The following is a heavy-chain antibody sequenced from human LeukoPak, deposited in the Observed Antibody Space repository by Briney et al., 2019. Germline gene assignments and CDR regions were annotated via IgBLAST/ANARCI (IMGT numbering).Heavy chain of an antibody. CDR2: ISSSSSYI. J-gene: IGHJ3*02. D-gene: IGHD3-22*01. Sequence: GGSLRPSWPASGFTFSSYSMNWVRQAPGKGLEWVSSISSSSSYIYYADSVKGRLTISRDNAKNSLYLQMNSLRAEDTAVYYCARAYYYDSSGPPRAAFDIWGQGTMVTVSS. CDR3: ARAYYYDSSGPPRAAFDI. V-gene: IGHV3-21*01. CDR1: GFTFSSYS.